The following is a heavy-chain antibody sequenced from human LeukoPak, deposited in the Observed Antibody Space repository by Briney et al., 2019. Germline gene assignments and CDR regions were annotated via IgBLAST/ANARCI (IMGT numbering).Heavy chain of an antibody. V-gene: IGHV3-43D*03. CDR1: GFPFDDYG. CDR2: ISWHGETT. J-gene: IGHJ4*02. D-gene: IGHD3-22*01. Sequence: PGGSLRLSCAASGFPFDDYGMLWVRQGPGKGLEWVSFISWHGETTYYSDSVKGRFTISRDNAKNSLYLQMNSLRAEDTAVYYCARRPYYYDSLDYWGLDYWGQGTPVTVSS. CDR3: ARRPYYYDSLDYWGLDY.